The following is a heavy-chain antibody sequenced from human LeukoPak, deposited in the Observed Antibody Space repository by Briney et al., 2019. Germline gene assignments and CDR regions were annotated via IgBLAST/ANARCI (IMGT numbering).Heavy chain of an antibody. J-gene: IGHJ4*02. Sequence: SETLSLTCTVSGGSISSRNYDWAWIRQPTGKGLEWIGSIYYTGSTYYNPSLKSRVTMSVDTSKNQCSLKVSSVTAADTAVYYCARLSGVPGDPDYWGQGNLVTVAS. CDR3: ARLSGVPGDPDY. CDR1: GGSISSRNYD. V-gene: IGHV4-39*01. CDR2: IYYTGST. D-gene: IGHD3-10*01.